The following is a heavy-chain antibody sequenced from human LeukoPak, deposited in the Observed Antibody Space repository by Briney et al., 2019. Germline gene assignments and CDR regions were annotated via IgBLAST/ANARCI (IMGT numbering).Heavy chain of an antibody. CDR2: FDPEDGET. CDR3: ATSVAVAGTAYYYYYYMDV. CDR1: GYTLTELS. J-gene: IGHJ6*03. D-gene: IGHD6-19*01. V-gene: IGHV1-24*01. Sequence: ASVKGSCKVSGYTLTELSMHWVRQAPGKGLEWMGGFDPEDGETIYAQKFQGRVTMTEDTCTDTAYMEPCRLRSDDTAVYYCATSVAVAGTAYYYYYYMDVWGKGTTVTVSS.